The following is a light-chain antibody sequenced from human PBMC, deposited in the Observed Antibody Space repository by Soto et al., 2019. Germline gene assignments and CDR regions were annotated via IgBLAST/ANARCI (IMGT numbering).Light chain of an antibody. Sequence: QSVLTQPPSASGTPGQRATISCSGSSSNIGSNPVNWYQQLPGTAPKLLIYNNNQRPSGVPDRFSGSKSGTSASLAISGLQSEDEADYYCAAWDDSLNGWVFGGGTKLTVL. CDR3: AAWDDSLNGWV. CDR1: SSNIGSNP. CDR2: NNN. J-gene: IGLJ3*02. V-gene: IGLV1-44*01.